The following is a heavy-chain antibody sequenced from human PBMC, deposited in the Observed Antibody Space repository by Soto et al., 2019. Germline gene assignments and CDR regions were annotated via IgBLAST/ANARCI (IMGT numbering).Heavy chain of an antibody. J-gene: IGHJ4*02. CDR1: GGSFSGYY. CDR2: INHSGST. Sequence: PSETLSLTCAVYGGSFSGYYWSWIRQPPGKGLEWIGEINHSGSTNYNPSLKSRVTISVDTSKNQFSLKLSSVTAADTAVYYCARGGWNYIPIDYWGQGXLVTVSS. D-gene: IGHD1-7*01. CDR3: ARGGWNYIPIDY. V-gene: IGHV4-34*01.